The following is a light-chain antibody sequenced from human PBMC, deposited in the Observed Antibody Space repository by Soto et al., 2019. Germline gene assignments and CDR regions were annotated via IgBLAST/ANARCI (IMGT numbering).Light chain of an antibody. CDR2: AAS. Sequence: DIPMTQSPSSLSASVGDRVTITCRASQGISNYLAWYQQKPGKVPKLLIYAASTLQSGVPSRFSGSGSGTDFTLTISSLQPEDVATYYGQKYDSAPWTVGQGTKVEIK. CDR3: QKYDSAPWT. V-gene: IGKV1-27*01. CDR1: QGISNY. J-gene: IGKJ1*01.